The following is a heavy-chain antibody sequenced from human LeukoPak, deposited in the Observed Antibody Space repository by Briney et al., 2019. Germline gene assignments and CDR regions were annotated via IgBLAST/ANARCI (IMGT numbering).Heavy chain of an antibody. J-gene: IGHJ4*02. D-gene: IGHD2-21*01. Sequence: PSETLCLTCNVSGASFNYYYSSWIRQPAGKGLEWIGRVYLGGSTNYNPSLKSRVMMSLDKANNQFSLRLSSVTAADTAIYYCARDHCDDAACYPFDRWGQGALVTVSS. CDR1: GASFNYYY. V-gene: IGHV4-4*07. CDR3: ARDHCDDAACYPFDR. CDR2: VYLGGST.